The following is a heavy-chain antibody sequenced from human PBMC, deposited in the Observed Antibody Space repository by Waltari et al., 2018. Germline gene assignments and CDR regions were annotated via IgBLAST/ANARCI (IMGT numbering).Heavy chain of an antibody. CDR2: IWYDGSNK. CDR3: ARDRIAAADYYGMDV. D-gene: IGHD6-13*01. CDR1: GFTFSSYG. V-gene: IGHV3-33*01. Sequence: QVQLVESGGGVVQPGRSLRLSCAASGFTFSSYGMHWVRQAPGKGLEWVAVIWYDGSNKYYADSVKGRFTISRDNSKNTLYLQMNSLRAEDTAVYYCARDRIAAADYYGMDVWGQGTTVTVSS. J-gene: IGHJ6*02.